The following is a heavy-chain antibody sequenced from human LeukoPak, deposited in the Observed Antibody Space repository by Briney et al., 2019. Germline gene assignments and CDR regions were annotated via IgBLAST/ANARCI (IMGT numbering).Heavy chain of an antibody. V-gene: IGHV3-7*03. CDR2: IREERGQE. J-gene: IGHJ5*02. D-gene: IGHD5-18*01. CDR1: GLTVSNHW. Sequence: GSLILSCVASGLTVSNHWMSWVRQAPGKGLEWVANIREERGQEYYVDSVKGRFTISKNSAKNSLYLQMNTLRVEDTAMYYCASLDTAKQPLANHWGQGTLVTVPS. CDR3: ASLDTAKQPLANH.